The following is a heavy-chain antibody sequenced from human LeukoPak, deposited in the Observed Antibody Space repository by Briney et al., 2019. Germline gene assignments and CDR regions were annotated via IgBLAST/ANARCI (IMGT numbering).Heavy chain of an antibody. Sequence: APVKVSCKASGYTFTSYGISWVRQAPGQGLEWMGWISAYNGNTNYAQKLQGRVTMTTDTSTSTAYMELRSLRSDDTAVYYCARDGLAHYYGSGSYVWGQGTLVTVSS. D-gene: IGHD3-10*01. CDR3: ARDGLAHYYGSGSYV. CDR2: ISAYNGNT. V-gene: IGHV1-18*01. J-gene: IGHJ4*02. CDR1: GYTFTSYG.